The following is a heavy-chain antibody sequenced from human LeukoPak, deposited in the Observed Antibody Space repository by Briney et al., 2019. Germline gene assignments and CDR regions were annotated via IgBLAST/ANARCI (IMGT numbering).Heavy chain of an antibody. Sequence: GGSLRLSCAASGFTFSSYSMNRVRQAPGKGLEWVSSISSSSSYIYYADSVKGRFTISRDNAKNSLYLQMNSLRAEDTAVYYCAREGYSSSWYYFDYWGQGTLVTVSS. CDR2: ISSSSSYI. J-gene: IGHJ4*02. CDR1: GFTFSSYS. V-gene: IGHV3-21*01. D-gene: IGHD6-13*01. CDR3: AREGYSSSWYYFDY.